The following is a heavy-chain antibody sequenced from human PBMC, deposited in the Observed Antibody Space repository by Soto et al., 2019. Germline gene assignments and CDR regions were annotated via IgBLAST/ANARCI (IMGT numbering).Heavy chain of an antibody. CDR1: GYTFTGYY. V-gene: IGHV1-2*04. CDR2: INPNSGGT. Sequence: XSVKVSCKASGYTFTGYYMHWVRQAPGQGLEWMGWINPNSGGTNYAQKFQGWVTMTRDTSISTAYMELSRLRSDDTAVYYCARDNSPFITGTLRQSYGMDVWGQGTTVTVSS. J-gene: IGHJ6*02. CDR3: ARDNSPFITGTLRQSYGMDV. D-gene: IGHD1-20*01.